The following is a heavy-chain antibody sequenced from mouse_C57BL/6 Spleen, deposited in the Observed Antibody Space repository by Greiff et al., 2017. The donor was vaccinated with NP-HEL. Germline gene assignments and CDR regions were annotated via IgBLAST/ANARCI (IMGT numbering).Heavy chain of an antibody. CDR2: IYPGDGDT. J-gene: IGHJ3*01. V-gene: IGHV1-82*01. CDR3: ASSNAWFAY. CDR1: GYAFSSSW. Sequence: VQLQESGPELVKPGASVKISCKASGYAFSSSWMNWVKQRPGKGLEWIGRIYPGDGDTNYNGKFKGKATLTADKSSSTAYMQLSSLTSEDSAVYFGASSNAWFAYWGQGTLVTVSA.